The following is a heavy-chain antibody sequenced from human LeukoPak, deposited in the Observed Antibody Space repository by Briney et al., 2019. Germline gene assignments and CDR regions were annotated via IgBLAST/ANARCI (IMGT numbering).Heavy chain of an antibody. CDR2: IYYSGST. CDR1: GGSISSYY. CDR3: ARQWDYYGSGSPTPIDY. V-gene: IGHV4-59*08. D-gene: IGHD3-10*01. Sequence: SETLSLTCTVSGGSISSYYWSWIRQPPGKGLEWIGYIYYSGSTNYNPSLKSRVTISVDTSKNQFSLRVTSVIAADTAMYYCARQWDYYGSGSPTPIDYWGQGTLVTVSS. J-gene: IGHJ4*02.